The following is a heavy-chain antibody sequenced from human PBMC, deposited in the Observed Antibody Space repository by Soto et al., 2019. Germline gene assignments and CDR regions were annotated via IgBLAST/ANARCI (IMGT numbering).Heavy chain of an antibody. CDR2: IWYDGSNG. Sequence: QVQVVESGGGVVQPGRSLRLSCAASGFAFNTYGMHWVRQAPGKGLEWVALIWYDGSNGYYADSVKGRFTISKDNSKNTLYLQMNSLRAEDTALYYCVRNEVKMATISAFDIWGEGTMVTVSS. CDR1: GFAFNTYG. J-gene: IGHJ3*02. V-gene: IGHV3-33*01. CDR3: VRNEVKMATISAFDI. D-gene: IGHD5-12*01.